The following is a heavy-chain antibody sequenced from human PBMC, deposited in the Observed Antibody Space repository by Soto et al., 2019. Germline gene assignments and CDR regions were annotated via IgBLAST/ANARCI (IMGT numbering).Heavy chain of an antibody. J-gene: IGHJ5*02. CDR2: INAGNGDT. CDR1: GYTFSSYA. Sequence: GASVKVSCKASGYTFSSYAIHWVRQAPGQRLEWVGWINAGNGDTKYSQKFQGRVIITRDTSASTAYMELSSLRSEDTAVYYCARDRVVGATLMRWFDPWGQGTLVTVSS. V-gene: IGHV1-3*01. D-gene: IGHD1-26*01. CDR3: ARDRVVGATLMRWFDP.